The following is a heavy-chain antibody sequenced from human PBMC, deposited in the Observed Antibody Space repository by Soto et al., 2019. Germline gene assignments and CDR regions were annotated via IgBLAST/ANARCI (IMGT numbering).Heavy chain of an antibody. CDR3: ARVGCSGGSCYAVDY. Sequence: QVQLVQSGAEVKKPGASVKVSCKASGYSFTSYYIHWVRQAPGQGLEWMGIINPSSSTTYAQKFQGRVTMTRDTSQSTGYMELSSLRSEDTAVYYCARVGCSGGSCYAVDYWGQGTLVTVSS. CDR1: GYSFTSYY. CDR2: INPSSST. J-gene: IGHJ4*02. D-gene: IGHD2-15*01. V-gene: IGHV1-46*01.